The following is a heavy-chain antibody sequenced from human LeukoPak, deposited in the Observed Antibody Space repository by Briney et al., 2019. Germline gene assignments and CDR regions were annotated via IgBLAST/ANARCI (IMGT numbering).Heavy chain of an antibody. CDR1: GFTFSSYA. CDR2: ISGSGGST. CDR3: AKSPKLYSGYDYDY. D-gene: IGHD5-12*01. J-gene: IGHJ4*02. V-gene: IGHV3-23*01. Sequence: GGSLRLSCAASGFTFSSYAMSWVRQAPGKGLEWVSAISGSGGSTYYADSVKGRFTISRDNSKNTLYLQMNSLRAEETAVYYCAKSPKLYSGYDYDYWGQGTLVTVSS.